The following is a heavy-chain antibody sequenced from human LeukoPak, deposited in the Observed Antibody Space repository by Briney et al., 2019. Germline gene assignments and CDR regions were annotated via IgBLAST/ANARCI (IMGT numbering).Heavy chain of an antibody. J-gene: IGHJ4*02. CDR1: GGSISSYY. V-gene: IGHV4-59*01. CDR3: ARGGAALTTFDY. CDR2: IYYSGST. Sequence: SETLSLTRTVSGGSISSYYWSWIRQPPGKGLKWIGYIYYSGSTNYNPSLKSRVTISVDTSKNQFSLKLSSVTAADTAVYYCARGGAALTTFDYWGQGTLVTVSS. D-gene: IGHD1-26*01.